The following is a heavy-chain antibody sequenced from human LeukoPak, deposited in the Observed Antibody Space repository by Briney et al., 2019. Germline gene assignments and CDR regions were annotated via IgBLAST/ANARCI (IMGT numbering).Heavy chain of an antibody. CDR3: AILYGDYEYYFDY. J-gene: IGHJ4*02. V-gene: IGHV4-34*01. Sequence: SETLSLTCAVYGESFSGYYWSWIRQPPGKGLEWIGETNHSGSTNYNPSLKSRVTISVDTSKSQFSLKPSSVTAADTAVYYCAILYGDYEYYFDYWGQGTLVTVSS. D-gene: IGHD4-17*01. CDR2: TNHSGST. CDR1: GESFSGYY.